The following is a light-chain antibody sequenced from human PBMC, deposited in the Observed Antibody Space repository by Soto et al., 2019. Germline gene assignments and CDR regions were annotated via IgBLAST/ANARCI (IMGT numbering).Light chain of an antibody. J-gene: IGLJ1*01. V-gene: IGLV1-51*01. CDR3: GSWDSSLSAYV. CDR1: NSNLGGNS. CDR2: DDN. Sequence: QSVLTQPPSVSGAPGQRVTISCTGNNSNLGGNSVSWYQQLPGTAPKLLIYDDNKRPSGIPDRFAGSKSGTSATLGITGFQTGDEADYYCGSWDSSLSAYVFGTGTKVTVL.